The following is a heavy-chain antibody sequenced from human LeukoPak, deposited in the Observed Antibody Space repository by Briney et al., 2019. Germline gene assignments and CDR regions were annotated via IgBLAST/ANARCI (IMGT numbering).Heavy chain of an antibody. CDR1: GGSISSSSYY. CDR2: IYYSGST. D-gene: IGHD1-1*01. Sequence: SETLSLTCTVSGGSISSSSYYWGWIRQPPGKGLEWIGSIYYSGSTYYNPSLKSRVTISVDTSKNQFSLKLSSVTAADTAVYYCARLGRITTYYFDYWGQGTLVTVSS. V-gene: IGHV4-39*01. J-gene: IGHJ4*02. CDR3: ARLGRITTYYFDY.